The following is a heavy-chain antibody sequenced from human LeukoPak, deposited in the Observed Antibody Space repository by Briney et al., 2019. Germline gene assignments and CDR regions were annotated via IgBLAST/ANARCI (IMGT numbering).Heavy chain of an antibody. Sequence: KPSETLSLTCTVSGGSIGTYYWSWVRQSPGKGLEWIGYIYVTGNRYNPYLQSRVTTSVDTSRNQFFLKMSSVTAADTAVYYCARHIGGGIEDMDVWGKGTKVTVSS. V-gene: IGHV4-59*08. CDR2: IYVTGN. J-gene: IGHJ6*03. CDR3: ARHIGGGIEDMDV. D-gene: IGHD3-16*02. CDR1: GGSIGTYY.